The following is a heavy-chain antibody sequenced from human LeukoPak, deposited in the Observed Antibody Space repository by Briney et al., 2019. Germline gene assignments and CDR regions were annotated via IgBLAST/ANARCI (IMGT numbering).Heavy chain of an antibody. Sequence: PSETLSLTCTVSGDSISSGSYYWSWIRQPAGKGLEWIGRIYTSGSTNYNPSLQSRVTISLDRTKNQFFLKLTSVTAADTAVYYCARYPIFARAFDIWGQGTMVTVSS. J-gene: IGHJ3*02. D-gene: IGHD3-3*01. CDR3: ARYPIFARAFDI. CDR2: IYTSGST. CDR1: GDSISSGSYY. V-gene: IGHV4-61*02.